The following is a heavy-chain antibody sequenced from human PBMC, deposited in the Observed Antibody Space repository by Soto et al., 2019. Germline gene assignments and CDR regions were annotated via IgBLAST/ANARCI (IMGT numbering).Heavy chain of an antibody. V-gene: IGHV1-8*01. CDR2: MNPNSGNT. Sequence: ASVKVSFKASGYTFTSYDINWVRQAPGQGLEWMGWMNPNSGNTGYAEKFQGRVTMTRNTSISTAYMELSSLRSEDTAVYYCATDGISIAVAGRGGPTLDHWGQGTLVTVSS. D-gene: IGHD6-19*01. CDR1: GYTFTSYD. CDR3: ATDGISIAVAGRGGPTLDH. J-gene: IGHJ4*02.